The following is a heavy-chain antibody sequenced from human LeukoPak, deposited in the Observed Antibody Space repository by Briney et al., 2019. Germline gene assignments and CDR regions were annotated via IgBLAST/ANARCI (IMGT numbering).Heavy chain of an antibody. V-gene: IGHV4-39*07. CDR1: GGSISTSNYY. CDR2: SGST. D-gene: IGHD3-10*01. Sequence: SETLSLTCTVSGGSISTSNYYWGWIRQPPGKGLEWIGNSGSTYYSPSLRSRVTISLDTSRNQFSLNLNSVTAADTAVYYCAKSNGYGLVDIWGQGTMVTVSS. J-gene: IGHJ3*02. CDR3: AKSNGYGLVDI.